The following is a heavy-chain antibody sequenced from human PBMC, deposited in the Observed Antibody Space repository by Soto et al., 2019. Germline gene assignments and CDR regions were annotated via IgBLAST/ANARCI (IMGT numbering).Heavy chain of an antibody. CDR1: GFTFSSYA. Sequence: GGSLRLSCAASGFTFSSYAMRWVRQAPGKGLEWVSSISINGGSTHYADSVKGRFTMSRDNSRNTQYLQMSSLRADDTAVYYCVKCGGDCYSGLTKKDFQHWGQGTLVTVSS. J-gene: IGHJ1*01. D-gene: IGHD2-21*02. CDR3: VKCGGDCYSGLTKKDFQH. V-gene: IGHV3-64D*06. CDR2: ISINGGST.